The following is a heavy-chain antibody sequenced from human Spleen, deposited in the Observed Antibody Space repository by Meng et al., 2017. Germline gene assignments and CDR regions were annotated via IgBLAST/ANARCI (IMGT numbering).Heavy chain of an antibody. J-gene: IGHJ4*02. Sequence: SETLSLTCTVSGYSISSGYYWGWIRQPPGKGLEWIGSIYHSGNTHYNPSLKGRATISIDTSKNQFSLKLSSVTAADTAVYYCARGPTTMAHDFDYWGQGTLVTVSS. CDR2: IYHSGNT. D-gene: IGHD4-11*01. V-gene: IGHV4-38-2*02. CDR3: ARGPTTMAHDFDY. CDR1: GYSISSGYY.